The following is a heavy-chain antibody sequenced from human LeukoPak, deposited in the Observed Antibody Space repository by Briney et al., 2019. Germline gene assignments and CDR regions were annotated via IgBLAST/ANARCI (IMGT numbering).Heavy chain of an antibody. CDR3: ARSYDTNFDY. V-gene: IGHV4-59*01. CDR1: GGSIRSYY. J-gene: IGHJ4*02. Sequence: SETLSLTCTVSGGSIRSYYWSWIRQPPGKGLEWIGYIYFSGSTSYNPSLKSRVTISVDRPKNQFSLKLSSVAAADTAVYYCARSYDTNFDYWGQGTLVTVSS. CDR2: IYFSGST. D-gene: IGHD3-3*01.